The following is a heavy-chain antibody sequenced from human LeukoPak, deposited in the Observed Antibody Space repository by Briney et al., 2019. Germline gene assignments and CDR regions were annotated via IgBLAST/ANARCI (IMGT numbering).Heavy chain of an antibody. Sequence: PGGSLRLSCAASGFTFSDYYMSWIRRAPGKGLEWVSYISSSSSYTNYADSVKGRFTISRDNAKNSLYLQMNSLRAEDTAVYYCARVPGYSYGALDYWGQGTLVTVSS. D-gene: IGHD5-18*01. V-gene: IGHV3-11*06. CDR3: ARVPGYSYGALDY. CDR2: ISSSSSYT. J-gene: IGHJ4*02. CDR1: GFTFSDYY.